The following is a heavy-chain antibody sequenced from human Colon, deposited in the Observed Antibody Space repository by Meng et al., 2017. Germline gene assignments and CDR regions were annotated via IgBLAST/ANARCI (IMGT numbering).Heavy chain of an antibody. V-gene: IGHV4-61*01. CDR1: GGSARSGSYY. CDR3: ARGPLDY. CDR2: IYYTGST. Sequence: GRPQGSGPGLGRASDTLSLTCTVSGGSARSGSYYWSWIRQPPGKGLEWIGYIYYTGSTNYNPSLKSRVTISVDTSKNQFSLKLSSVTAADTAVYYCARGPLDYWGQGTLVTVSS. J-gene: IGHJ4*02.